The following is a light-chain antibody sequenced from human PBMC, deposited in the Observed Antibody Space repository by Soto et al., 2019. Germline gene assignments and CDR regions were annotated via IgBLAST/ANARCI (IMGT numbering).Light chain of an antibody. CDR1: SSNIGSNA. CDR3: AAWDNSLNAVV. CDR2: SDN. V-gene: IGLV1-44*01. J-gene: IGLJ2*01. Sequence: QPVLAQPPSASGTPGQRVTISCSGGSSNIGSNAVNWYQHLPGTAPKLLSYSDNQRPSGVPDRFSDSRSGTSASLAISGLQSEDEAAYYCAAWDNSLNAVVFGGGTQLTVL.